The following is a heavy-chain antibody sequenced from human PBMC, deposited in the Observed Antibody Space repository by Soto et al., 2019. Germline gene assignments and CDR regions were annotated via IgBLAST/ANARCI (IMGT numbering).Heavy chain of an antibody. Sequence: PGGSLRLSCAASGFTFSSYAMSWVRQAPGKGLEWVSAISGSGGSTYYADSVKGRFTISRDNSKNTLYLQMNSLRAEDTAVYYCAKGDCSGGSCSDFDPWGQGTLVTVSS. CDR3: AKGDCSGGSCSDFDP. CDR1: GFTFSSYA. V-gene: IGHV3-23*01. CDR2: ISGSGGST. D-gene: IGHD2-15*01. J-gene: IGHJ5*02.